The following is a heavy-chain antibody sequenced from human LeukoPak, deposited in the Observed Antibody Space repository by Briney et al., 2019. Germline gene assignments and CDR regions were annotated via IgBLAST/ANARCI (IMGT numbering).Heavy chain of an antibody. CDR1: GFTFSSYA. CDR2: ISGSGGST. J-gene: IGHJ4*02. D-gene: IGHD2-2*01. CDR3: AKSPLMVVVPAALDY. V-gene: IGHV3-23*01. Sequence: GGSLRLSCVASGFTFSSYAMSWVRQAPGKGLEWVSAISGSGGSTYYADSVKGRFTISRDNSKNTLYLQMNSLRAEDTAVYYCAKSPLMVVVPAALDYWGQGTLVTVSS.